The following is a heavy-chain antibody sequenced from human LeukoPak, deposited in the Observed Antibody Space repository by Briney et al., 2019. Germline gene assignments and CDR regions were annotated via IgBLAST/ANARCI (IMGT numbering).Heavy chain of an antibody. V-gene: IGHV7-4-1*02. CDR2: INTNTGNP. D-gene: IGHD6-13*01. Sequence: ASVKVSCKASGYTFTSYAMNWVRQAPGQGLEWMGWINTNTGNPTYAQGFTGRFVFSLDTSVSTAYLQISSLKAEDTAVDYFARDPIAAAGSWFDPWGQGTLVTVSS. CDR3: ARDPIAAAGSWFDP. CDR1: GYTFTSYA. J-gene: IGHJ5*02.